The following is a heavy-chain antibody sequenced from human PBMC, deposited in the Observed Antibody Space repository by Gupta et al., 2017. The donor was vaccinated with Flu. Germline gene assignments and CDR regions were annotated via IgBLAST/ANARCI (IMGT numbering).Heavy chain of an antibody. V-gene: IGHV3-33*01. CDR1: GFTLSSYG. J-gene: IGHJ4*02. Sequence: QVQLVESGGGVVQPGRSLRLSCAASGFTLSSYGMHWVRQAPGKGLEWVAVIWYDGSNKYYADSVKGRFTISRDNSKNTLYLQMNSLRAEDTAVYYCARDYWDSYADAGFDYWGQGTLVTVSS. D-gene: IGHD5-18*01. CDR3: ARDYWDSYADAGFDY. CDR2: IWYDGSNK.